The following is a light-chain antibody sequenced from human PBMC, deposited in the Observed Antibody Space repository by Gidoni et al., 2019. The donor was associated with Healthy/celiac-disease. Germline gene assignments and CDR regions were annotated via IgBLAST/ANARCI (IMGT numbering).Light chain of an antibody. Sequence: DIQMTQSTSYLSASVGDRVTITCRASQSISSYLNWYQQKPGKAPKLLIYAASSLQSGVPSRFSGSGSGTDCTLTISSRQPEDFATYYCQQSYSTPLTFGGGTKVEIK. V-gene: IGKV1-39*01. CDR2: AAS. J-gene: IGKJ4*01. CDR1: QSISSY. CDR3: QQSYSTPLT.